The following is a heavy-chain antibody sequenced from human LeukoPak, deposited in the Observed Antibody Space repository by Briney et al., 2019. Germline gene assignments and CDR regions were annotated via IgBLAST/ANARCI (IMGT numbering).Heavy chain of an antibody. J-gene: IGHJ5*02. Sequence: GASVKVSCTASGYTFTSYDINWVRQATGQGLEWMGWMNPNSGNTGYAQRFQGRVTITRNTSISTAYMELSSLRSEDTAVYYCARGWYSGSYGKFGPWGQGTLVTVSS. V-gene: IGHV1-8*03. CDR1: GYTFTSYD. CDR3: ARGWYSGSYGKFGP. CDR2: MNPNSGNT. D-gene: IGHD1-26*01.